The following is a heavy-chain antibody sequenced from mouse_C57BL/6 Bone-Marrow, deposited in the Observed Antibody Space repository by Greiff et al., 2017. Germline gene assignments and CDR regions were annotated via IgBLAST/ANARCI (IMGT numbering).Heavy chain of an antibody. V-gene: IGHV1-72*01. CDR3: ARRLGRRWFAY. D-gene: IGHD4-1*01. CDR2: IDPNSGGT. CDR1: GYTFTSYW. Sequence: QVQLKQPGAELVKPGASVKLSCKASGYTFTSYWMHWVKQRPGRGLEWIGRIDPNSGGTKYNEKFKSKATLTVDKPSSTAYMQRSSLTSEDSAVYYCARRLGRRWFAYWGQGTLVTVSA. J-gene: IGHJ3*01.